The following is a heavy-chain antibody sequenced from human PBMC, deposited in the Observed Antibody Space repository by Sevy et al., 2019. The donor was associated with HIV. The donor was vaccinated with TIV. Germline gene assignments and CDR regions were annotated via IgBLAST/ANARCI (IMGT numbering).Heavy chain of an antibody. J-gene: IGHJ4*02. CDR1: GFTFSSYR. CDR3: AKDWALYCSGGSCYEGLDY. Sequence: GGSLRLSCAASGFTFSSYRMHWVRQAPGKGLEWVAVISCDGSNKYYADSEKGRFTISRDNSKNTLYLQMNSLRAEDTAVYYRAKDWALYCSGGSCYEGLDYWGQGTLVTVSS. V-gene: IGHV3-30*18. CDR2: ISCDGSNK. D-gene: IGHD2-15*01.